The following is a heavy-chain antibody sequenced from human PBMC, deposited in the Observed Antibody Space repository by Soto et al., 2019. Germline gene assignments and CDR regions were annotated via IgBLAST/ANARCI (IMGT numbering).Heavy chain of an antibody. J-gene: IGHJ6*02. CDR1: GFTFSNYA. CDR3: ARERGSKSMDV. Sequence: PGGSLRLSCAASGFTFSNYAMTWVRRAPGKGLEWVSVIGGRSGTTYYADSVKGRFIISRDNAKNSLYLQMNSLRAEDTAVYYCARERGSKSMDVWGQGTTVTVSS. D-gene: IGHD2-15*01. V-gene: IGHV3-23*01. CDR2: IGGRSGTT.